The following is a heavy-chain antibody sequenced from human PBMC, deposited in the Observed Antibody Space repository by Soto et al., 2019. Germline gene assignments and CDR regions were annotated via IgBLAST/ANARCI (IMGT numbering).Heavy chain of an antibody. CDR2: IHSDGSTT. CDR3: VGGDNGCFDR. J-gene: IGHJ6*02. Sequence: EVQLVESEGGLVQRGGSLRLSCAASGFTFNYYWMHWVRQAPGQGLVWVSHIHSDGSTTTYADSVKGRFTISRDTAQITLSLHVTRVRLADRGVWSCVGGDNGCFDRGGQGRTVTVSS. V-gene: IGHV3-74*01. D-gene: IGHD2-21*02. CDR1: GFTFNYYW.